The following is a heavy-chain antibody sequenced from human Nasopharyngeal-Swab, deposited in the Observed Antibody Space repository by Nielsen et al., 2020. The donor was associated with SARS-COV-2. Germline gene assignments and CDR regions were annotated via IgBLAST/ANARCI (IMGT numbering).Heavy chain of an antibody. D-gene: IGHD4-23*01. J-gene: IGHJ3*02. V-gene: IGHV3-53*01. CDR2: IYSGGST. Sequence: ESLKISCAASGFTVSSNYMSWVRQAPGKGLEWVSVIYSGGSTYYADSVKGRFTISRDNSKNTLYLQMNSLRAEDTAVYYCASCHDYGGNGGAFDIWGQGTMVTVSS. CDR3: ASCHDYGGNGGAFDI. CDR1: GFTVSSNY.